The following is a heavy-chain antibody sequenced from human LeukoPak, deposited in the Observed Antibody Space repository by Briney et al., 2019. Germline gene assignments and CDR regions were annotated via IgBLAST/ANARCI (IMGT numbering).Heavy chain of an antibody. CDR3: AKEGRSLQTY. D-gene: IGHD5-24*01. V-gene: IGHV3-7*03. J-gene: IGHJ4*02. CDR2: IKEDGTET. CDR1: GFMFSSTW. Sequence: GGSLRLSCAASGFMFSSTWMSWVRLAPGKGLEWVANIKEDGTETYYVDSVKGRFTISRDNAKNSLYLQMNSLRVEDTAVYYCAKEGRSLQTYWGQGTLVTVSS.